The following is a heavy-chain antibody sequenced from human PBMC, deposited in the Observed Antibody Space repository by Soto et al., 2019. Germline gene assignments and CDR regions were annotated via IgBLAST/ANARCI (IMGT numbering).Heavy chain of an antibody. D-gene: IGHD6-6*01. CDR3: ANPWGAARRFVNY. Sequence: EVQLLESGGGLVQPGGSLRLSCAASGFTFSSYAMSWVRQAPGKGLEWVSAISGSGGSTYYADSVKGRFTISRDNSKXXXXXXXXXXXXEDTAVYYCANPWGAARRFVNYWGQGTLVTVSS. V-gene: IGHV3-23*01. J-gene: IGHJ4*02. CDR2: ISGSGGST. CDR1: GFTFSSYA.